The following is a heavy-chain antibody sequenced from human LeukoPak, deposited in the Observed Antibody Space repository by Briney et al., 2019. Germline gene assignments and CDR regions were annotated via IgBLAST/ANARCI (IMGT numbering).Heavy chain of an antibody. CDR3: ARGLYDTTGAFDI. Sequence: GGSLRLSCAASGFTFSYSMNWVRQAPGKGLEWVSYISSSSSTIHYADSVKGRFTISRDNAKNSLWLQMNSLRDEDTAVYYCARGLYDTTGAFDIWGQGTMVTVSS. CDR2: ISSSSSTI. D-gene: IGHD3-22*01. CDR1: GFTFSYS. J-gene: IGHJ3*02. V-gene: IGHV3-48*02.